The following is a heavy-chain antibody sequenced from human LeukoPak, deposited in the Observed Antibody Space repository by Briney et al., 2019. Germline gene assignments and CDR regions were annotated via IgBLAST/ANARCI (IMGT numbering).Heavy chain of an antibody. CDR3: ARDYYGSGSWDY. CDR2: IYSGGST. CDR1: GFTVSSNY. Sequence: GGSLRLSCAASGFTVSSNYMSWVRQAPGKGLEWVSVIYSGGSTYSADSVKGRFTISRDNSKNTLYLQMNSLRAEDTAVYYCARDYYGSGSWDYWGQGTLVTVSS. V-gene: IGHV3-53*01. J-gene: IGHJ4*02. D-gene: IGHD3-10*01.